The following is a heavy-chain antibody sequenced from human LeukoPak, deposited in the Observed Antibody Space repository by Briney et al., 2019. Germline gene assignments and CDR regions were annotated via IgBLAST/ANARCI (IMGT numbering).Heavy chain of an antibody. CDR3: ARGPTGSYSNFDY. J-gene: IGHJ4*02. Sequence: GGSLRLSCAASGFTFSDHYMDWVRQAPGKGLEWVGRARNKANSHTTEYAASVKGRFTISRDDSKNSLYLQMNSLKTEDTAVYYCARGPTGSYSNFDYWAREPWSPSPQ. D-gene: IGHD1-26*01. CDR1: GFTFSDHY. V-gene: IGHV3-72*01. CDR2: ARNKANSHTT.